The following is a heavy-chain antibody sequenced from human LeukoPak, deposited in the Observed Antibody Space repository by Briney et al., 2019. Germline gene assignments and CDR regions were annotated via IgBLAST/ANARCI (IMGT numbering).Heavy chain of an antibody. CDR2: IYPNNGAT. CDR3: ARDGPAQMVEFDN. J-gene: IGHJ4*02. D-gene: IGHD3-10*01. Sequence: ASVKVSCKASGYTFSGSGWYLYWLRQAPGQGLECLGWIYPNNGATSYAQKFQGRLAMTRDTSVSTAYMELSRLRPDDTAVYFCARDGPAQMVEFDNWGQGTLVTVSS. V-gene: IGHV1-2*02. CDR1: GYTFSGSGWY.